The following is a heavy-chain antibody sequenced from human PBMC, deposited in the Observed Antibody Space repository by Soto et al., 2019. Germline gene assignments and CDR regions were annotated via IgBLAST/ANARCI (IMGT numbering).Heavy chain of an antibody. J-gene: IGHJ4*02. V-gene: IGHV4-34*01. CDR2: INHSGST. CDR1: GGSFSGYY. D-gene: IGHD2-15*01. Sequence: LSLTCAVYGGSFSGYYWSWIRQPPGKGLEWIGEINHSGSTNYNPSLKSRVTISVDTSKNQFSLKLSSVTAADTAVYYCARGGIVVVVAAVAFDYWGQGTLVTVSS. CDR3: ARGGIVVVVAAVAFDY.